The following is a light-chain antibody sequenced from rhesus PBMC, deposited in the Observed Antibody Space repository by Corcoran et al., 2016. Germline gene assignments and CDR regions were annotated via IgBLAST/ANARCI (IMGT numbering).Light chain of an antibody. CDR1: QSLLYSSNNQNY. V-gene: IGKV4-1*01. CDR3: QQYYSTPYS. CDR2: WAS. J-gene: IGKJ2*01. Sequence: DIVMTQSPDSLAVSLGERVTINCKSSQSLLYSSNNQNYLAWYQQKLGQAPKLLIYWASTRETGVPNRFGGSGSGTVFTLTIRGLQAEDVAVYYCQQYYSTPYSFGQGTKVEIK.